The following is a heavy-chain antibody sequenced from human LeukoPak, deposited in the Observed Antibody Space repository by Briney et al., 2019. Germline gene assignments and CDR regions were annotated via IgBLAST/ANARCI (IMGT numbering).Heavy chain of an antibody. D-gene: IGHD3-3*01. J-gene: IGHJ6*03. CDR2: IFHSGST. CDR3: ARDNRGYDFWSNYYYYMDV. CDR1: GGSIGASINSPNW. V-gene: IGHV4-4*02. Sequence: PSETLSLTCAVSGGSIGASINSPNWWSWVRQPPGKGLEWIGEIFHSGSTNYNPSLKSRVTISVDTSKNLFSLKLSSVTAADTAVYYCARDNRGYDFWSNYYYYMDVWGKGTTVTVSS.